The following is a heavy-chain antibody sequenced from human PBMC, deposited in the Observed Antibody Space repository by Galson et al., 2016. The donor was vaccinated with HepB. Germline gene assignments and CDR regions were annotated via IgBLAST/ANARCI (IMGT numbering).Heavy chain of an antibody. D-gene: IGHD3-10*01. CDR2: INEDENKK. CDR1: GFSFSTYW. Sequence: SLRLSCAASGFSFSTYWMTWVRQAPGKGLEWVANINEDENKKNYVDSVKGRFTISRDNAKKSLFLEMNSLRAEDTGVYYCARRRGSGSHDYWGQGTLVTVSS. J-gene: IGHJ4*02. CDR3: ARRRGSGSHDY. V-gene: IGHV3-7*02.